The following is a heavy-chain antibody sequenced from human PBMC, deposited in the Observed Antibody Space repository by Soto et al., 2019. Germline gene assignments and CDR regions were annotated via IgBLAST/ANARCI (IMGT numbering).Heavy chain of an antibody. CDR1: GYTFTDYY. D-gene: IGHD3-10*01. J-gene: IGHJ5*02. CDR2: VSPRSGGT. V-gene: IGHV1-2*02. CDR3: TKKGGGPFPFDP. Sequence: QVQLVQSGAEVRKPGASVKVSCKASGYTFTDYYIHWVRQAPGQGLEWMGWVSPRSGGTNYAQKFQGRVTIICDTSINTAYMELTSLRSDDTAVYYCTKKGGGPFPFDPWGQGTRVTVSS.